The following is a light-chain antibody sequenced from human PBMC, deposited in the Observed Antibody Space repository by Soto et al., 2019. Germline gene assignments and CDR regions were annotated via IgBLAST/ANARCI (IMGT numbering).Light chain of an antibody. Sequence: DIQMTQSPSSLSASVGDRFTITCRASQSISSSLNWYQQKSGKAPKLLIYGSSNLQSGVPSGFSGSGSGTDFILTISSLQPEDSATYYCQQTCNNHNTFSQGTKVDIK. CDR2: GSS. CDR3: QQTCNNHNT. J-gene: IGKJ2*01. V-gene: IGKV1-39*01. CDR1: QSISSS.